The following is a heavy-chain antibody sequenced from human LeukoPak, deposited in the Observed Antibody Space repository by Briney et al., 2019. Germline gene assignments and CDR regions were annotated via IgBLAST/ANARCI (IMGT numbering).Heavy chain of an antibody. CDR2: IYSGGRT. J-gene: IGHJ4*02. CDR3: ARGWGSGNYYSIDY. Sequence: GGSLRLSCAASGFIVSSNYMSWVRKAPGKGLEWVSVIYSGGRTYYADSVKGRFTISRDNSNNTLFLQMNSLSPEDTAVYYCARGWGSGNYYSIDYCGQGSLVTVSS. CDR1: GFIVSSNY. D-gene: IGHD3-10*01. V-gene: IGHV3-53*05.